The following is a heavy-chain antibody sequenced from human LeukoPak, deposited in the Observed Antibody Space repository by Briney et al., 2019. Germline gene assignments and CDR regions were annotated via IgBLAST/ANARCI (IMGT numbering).Heavy chain of an antibody. CDR2: IRYDGSNK. Sequence: PGGSLRLSCAASGFTFSSYGMHWVRQAPGKGLEWVAFIRYDGSNKYYADSVKGRFTISRDNSKNTLYLQMNNLRAEDTAVYYCVRDIVPYSNNWYYFDYWGQGTLVTVSS. V-gene: IGHV3-30*02. D-gene: IGHD6-13*01. CDR1: GFTFSSYG. CDR3: VRDIVPYSNNWYYFDY. J-gene: IGHJ4*02.